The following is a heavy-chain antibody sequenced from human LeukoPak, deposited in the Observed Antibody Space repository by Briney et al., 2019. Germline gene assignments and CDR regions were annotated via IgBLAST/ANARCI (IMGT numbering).Heavy chain of an antibody. D-gene: IGHD6-19*01. CDR1: GFTFSNHG. V-gene: IGHV3-33*01. Sequence: PGRSLRLSCAASGFTFSNHGMYWVRQAPGKGLEWVAIIWYDGSKKYYGDSVKGRFTISRDNAKNSLYLQMNSLRAEDTAVYYCARAQPYIAVAGTGYYYYGMDVWGQGTTVTVSS. CDR2: IWYDGSKK. J-gene: IGHJ6*02. CDR3: ARAQPYIAVAGTGYYYYGMDV.